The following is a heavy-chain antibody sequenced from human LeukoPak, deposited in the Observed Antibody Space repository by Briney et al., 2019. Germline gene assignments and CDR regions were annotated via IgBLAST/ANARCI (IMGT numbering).Heavy chain of an antibody. J-gene: IGHJ4*02. CDR1: GGSVSSSSYY. Sequence: PSETLSLTCTVSGGSVSSSSYYWGWIRQPPGKGLEWIGSIYYSGTTYYSPSLQSRVTMSVKMSKNQFSLKLRSVTAADTAVYYCARDGPEGIMVVAPTHYFHYWGQGTLVTVSS. D-gene: IGHD2-15*01. CDR3: ARDGPEGIMVVAPTHYFHY. V-gene: IGHV4-39*07. CDR2: IYYSGTT.